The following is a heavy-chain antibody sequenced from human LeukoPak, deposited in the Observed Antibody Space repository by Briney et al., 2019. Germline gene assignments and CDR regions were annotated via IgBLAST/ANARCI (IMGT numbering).Heavy chain of an antibody. CDR1: GFTFSDYY. CDR2: ITSSSSYT. CDR3: ARDYYDSSGYYYFDY. V-gene: IGHV3-11*05. J-gene: IGHJ4*02. D-gene: IGHD3-22*01. Sequence: GGPLRLSCAASGFTFSDYYMSWIRQAPGKGLERVSYITSSSSYTNYADSVKGRFTISRDNAKNSLYLQMNSLRAEDTAVYYCARDYYDSSGYYYFDYWGQGTLVTVSS.